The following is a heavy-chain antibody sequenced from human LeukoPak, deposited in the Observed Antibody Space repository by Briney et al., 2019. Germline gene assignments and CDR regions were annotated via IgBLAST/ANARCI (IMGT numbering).Heavy chain of an antibody. CDR2: ISWNSATI. D-gene: IGHD2-15*01. CDR3: AKQPTLRVGFARTSPLVARFDP. CDR1: GFTFDDYA. V-gene: IGHV3-9*01. Sequence: GGSLRLSCAASGFTFDDYAMHWVRQAPGKGLEWVSGISWNSATIDYADSVKGRFTISRDNAKNSLYLQMNSLRAEDTALYYCAKQPTLRVGFARTSPLVARFDPWGQGTLVTVSS. J-gene: IGHJ5*02.